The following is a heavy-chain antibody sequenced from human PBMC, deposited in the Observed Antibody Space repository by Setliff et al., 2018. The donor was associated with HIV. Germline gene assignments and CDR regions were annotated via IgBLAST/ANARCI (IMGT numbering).Heavy chain of an antibody. CDR3: ARATYTTLFGVLMGGGLQY. J-gene: IGHJ4*02. V-gene: IGHV4-59*01. D-gene: IGHD3-3*01. CDR2: VSNGGDT. CDR1: GGSTNNYY. Sequence: SETLSLTCAVSGGSTNNYYLTRIRQPPGKGLEWIGSVSNGGDTNYNPSLKSRVSLSLDTSKTQFSLKLTSVTAADTAVYYCARATYTTLFGVLMGGGLQYWGPGTLVTVSS.